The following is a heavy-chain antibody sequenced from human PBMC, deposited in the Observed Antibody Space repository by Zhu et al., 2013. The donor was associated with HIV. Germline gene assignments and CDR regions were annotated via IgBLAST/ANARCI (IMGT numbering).Heavy chain of an antibody. Sequence: EVQLLESGGGLVQPGGSLRLSCAASGFTFSSYAMSWVRQAPGKGLEWVSAISGSGGSTYYADSVKGRFTISRDNSKNTLYLQMNSLRAEDTAVYYCAKIKDYGDYGADWYFDLWGRGTLVTVSS. V-gene: IGHV3-23*01. CDR2: ISGSGGST. CDR1: GFTFSSYA. CDR3: AKIKDYGDYGADWYFDL. D-gene: IGHD4-17*01. J-gene: IGHJ2*01.